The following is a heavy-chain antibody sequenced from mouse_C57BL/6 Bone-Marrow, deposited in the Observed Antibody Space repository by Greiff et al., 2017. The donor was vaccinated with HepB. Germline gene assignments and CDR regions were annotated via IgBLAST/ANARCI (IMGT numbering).Heavy chain of an antibody. D-gene: IGHD1-1*01. CDR1: GFSFNTYA. CDR2: IRSKSNNYAT. CDR3: VRQDYYGPY. Sequence: EVKLVESGGGLVQPKGSLKLSCAASGFSFNTYAMNWVRQAPGKGLEWVARIRSKSNNYATYYADSVKDRFTISRDDSESMLYLQMNNLKTEDIAMYYCVRQDYYGPYWGQGTLVTVSA. J-gene: IGHJ3*01. V-gene: IGHV10-1*01.